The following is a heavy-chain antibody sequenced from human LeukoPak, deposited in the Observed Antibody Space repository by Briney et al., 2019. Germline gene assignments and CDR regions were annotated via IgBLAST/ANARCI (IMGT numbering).Heavy chain of an antibody. D-gene: IGHD6-19*01. CDR2: IKQDGSEK. Sequence: SGGPLRLSCAASGFTFSSYWMSWVRQAPGKGLEWVANIKQDGSEKYYVDSVKGRFTISRDNAKNSLYLQMNSLRAEDTAVYYCARDPPPLYSSGWYYFDYWGQGTLVTVSS. CDR3: ARDPPPLYSSGWYYFDY. V-gene: IGHV3-7*01. CDR1: GFTFSSYW. J-gene: IGHJ4*02.